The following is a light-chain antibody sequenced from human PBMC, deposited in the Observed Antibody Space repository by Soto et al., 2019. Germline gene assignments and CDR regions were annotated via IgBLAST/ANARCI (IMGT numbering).Light chain of an antibody. Sequence: EIVLTQSPATLFLSPGERATLSCRASQTMSGYLAWYQQKPGQAPRLLIYDASNRATGIPARFSGSGSGTDFTLTIRSLEPEDFAVYYCQRRSNWPPGSITFGQGTRLEIK. V-gene: IGKV3-11*01. CDR3: QRRSNWPPGSIT. J-gene: IGKJ5*01. CDR1: QTMSGY. CDR2: DAS.